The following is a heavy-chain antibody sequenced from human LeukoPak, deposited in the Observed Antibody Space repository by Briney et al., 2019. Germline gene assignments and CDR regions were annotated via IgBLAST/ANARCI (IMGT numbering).Heavy chain of an antibody. V-gene: IGHV3-30-3*01. J-gene: IGHJ3*02. CDR1: GFTFSSYA. Sequence: GGSLRLSCAASGFTFSSYAMHWVRQAPGKGLEWVAVISYDGSNKYYADSVKGRFTISRDNSKNTLYLQMNSLRAEDTAVYYRARDHPYCSSTSCPTPSDAFDIWGQGTMVTVSS. CDR3: ARDHPYCSSTSCPTPSDAFDI. D-gene: IGHD2-2*01. CDR2: ISYDGSNK.